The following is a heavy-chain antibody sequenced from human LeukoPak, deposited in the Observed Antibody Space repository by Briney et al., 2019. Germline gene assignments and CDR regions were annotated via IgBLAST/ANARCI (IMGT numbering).Heavy chain of an antibody. J-gene: IGHJ3*02. CDR3: ARNRGRAYYYGSGSYSEPDAFDI. V-gene: IGHV3-66*01. CDR1: GFTVSSNY. D-gene: IGHD3-10*01. Sequence: GGSLRLSCAASGFTVSSNYMSWVRQAPGKGLEWVSVIYSGGSTYYADSVKGRFTISRDNSKNTLYLQMNSLRAEDTAVYYCARNRGRAYYYGSGSYSEPDAFDIWGQGTVVTVSS. CDR2: IYSGGST.